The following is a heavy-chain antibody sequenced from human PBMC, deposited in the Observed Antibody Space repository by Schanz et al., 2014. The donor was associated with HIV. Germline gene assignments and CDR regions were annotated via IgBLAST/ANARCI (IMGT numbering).Heavy chain of an antibody. D-gene: IGHD5-18*01. CDR1: GFNFDDYV. CDR3: AKDLNPYNVHTTLVTPPVGYGMDV. CDR2: ISWNSGSI. Sequence: EVQLVESGGGLVQPGRSLRLSCTGSGFNFDDYVMYWVRQAPGKGLEWVSGISWNSGSIGYADSVKGRFTISRDNAKTSLYLQMHSLRAEDTALYYCAKDLNPYNVHTTLVTPPVGYGMDVWGQGTTVTVYS. J-gene: IGHJ6*02. V-gene: IGHV3-9*01.